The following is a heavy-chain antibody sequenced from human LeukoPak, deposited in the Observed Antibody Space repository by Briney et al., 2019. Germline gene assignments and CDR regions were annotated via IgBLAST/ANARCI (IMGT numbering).Heavy chain of an antibody. J-gene: IGHJ4*02. CDR1: GFTFSYHY. V-gene: IGHV3-11*03. CDR3: ARTHSPSGYSYFFDY. Sequence: PGGSLRLPCAASGFTFSYHYMSWIRQAPGKGLEWVSHISSGNGYTDYADSVKGRFIISRDNAKNSLYLQMNSLRAEDTAVYYCARTHSPSGYSYFFDYWSQRTLVTVSS. CDR2: ISSGNGYT. D-gene: IGHD3-22*01.